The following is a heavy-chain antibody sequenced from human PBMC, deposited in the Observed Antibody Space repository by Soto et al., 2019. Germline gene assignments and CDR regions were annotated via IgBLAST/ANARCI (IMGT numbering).Heavy chain of an antibody. CDR1: GYTFISYD. CDR2: MNPNSGNT. J-gene: IGHJ6*03. Sequence: QVQRVQSGAEVKKPRASVKVSCKASGYTFISYDSNWVRQAAGQGLEWMGWMNPNSGNTGYAQKFQGRVTMTRNTSISTAYMELSSLRSEDTAVYYCARFTSYYYYYMDVWGKGTTVTVSS. V-gene: IGHV1-8*01. CDR3: ARFTSYYYYYMDV.